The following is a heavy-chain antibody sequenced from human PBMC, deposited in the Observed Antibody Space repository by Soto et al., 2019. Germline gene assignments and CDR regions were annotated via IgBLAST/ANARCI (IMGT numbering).Heavy chain of an antibody. D-gene: IGHD2-15*01. J-gene: IGHJ3*02. CDR2: INHSGST. Sequence: SETLSLTCADYGGSFSGYYWSWIRQPPGKGLEWIGEINHSGSTNYNPSLKSRVTISVDTSKNQFSLKLSSVTAADTAVYYCARGSGIVVVVARTRPAFDSWGQGTMVTVSS. CDR1: GGSFSGYY. V-gene: IGHV4-34*01. CDR3: ARGSGIVVVVARTRPAFDS.